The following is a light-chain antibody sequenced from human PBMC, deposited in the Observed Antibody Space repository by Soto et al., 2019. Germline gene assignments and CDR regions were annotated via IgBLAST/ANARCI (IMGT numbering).Light chain of an antibody. V-gene: IGLV2-14*01. CDR3: TSYTSSSTYV. CDR1: SSDVGAYNY. J-gene: IGLJ1*01. Sequence: QSALTQPASVSGSPGQSIAISCTGTSSDVGAYNYVSWYQQHPGKAPKLMIYDVSHRPSGASDRFSGSKSGNTASLTISGLQPEDEADYSCTSYTSSSTYVFGTGTKLTVL. CDR2: DVS.